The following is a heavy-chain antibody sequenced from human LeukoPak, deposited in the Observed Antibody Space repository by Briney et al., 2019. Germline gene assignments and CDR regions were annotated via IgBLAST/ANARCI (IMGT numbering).Heavy chain of an antibody. J-gene: IGHJ4*02. V-gene: IGHV3-66*01. Sequence: PGGSLRLSCAASGFTVSSNYMSWVRQAPGKGLEWVSVIYSGGSTYYADSVKGRFTISRDNAENSLYLQMNSLRAEDTAVYYCARGGYNYGSVFDYWGQGTLVTVSS. D-gene: IGHD5-18*01. CDR3: ARGGYNYGSVFDY. CDR2: IYSGGST. CDR1: GFTVSSNY.